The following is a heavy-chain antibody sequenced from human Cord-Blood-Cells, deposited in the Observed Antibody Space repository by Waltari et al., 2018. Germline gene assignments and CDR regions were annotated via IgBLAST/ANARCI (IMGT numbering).Heavy chain of an antibody. Sequence: QVQLVQSGAEVTKPGASVKVSCKASGYTFTRYGISWVRQAPGQGLEWMGWISAYTGTTNDAPKLQGRVTMTTDTSTSTAYMELRSLRSDDTAVYYCAREMGISRAAAGSGMEPFDYWGQGTLVTVSS. CDR1: GYTFTRYG. V-gene: IGHV1-18*01. J-gene: IGHJ4*02. CDR2: ISAYTGTT. D-gene: IGHD6-13*01. CDR3: AREMGISRAAAGSGMEPFDY.